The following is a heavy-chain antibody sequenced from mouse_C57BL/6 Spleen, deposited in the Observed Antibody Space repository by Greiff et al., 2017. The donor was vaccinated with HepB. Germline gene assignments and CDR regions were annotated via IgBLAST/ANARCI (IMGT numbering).Heavy chain of an antibody. CDR3: ARRGDEDAMDY. CDR1: GYTFTSYW. CDR2: IDPSDSYT. V-gene: IGHV1-69*01. Sequence: QVQLQQPGAELVMPGASVKLSCKASGYTFTSYWMHWVKQRPGQGLEWIGEIDPSDSYTNYNQKFKGKSTLTVDKSSSTAYMLLSSLTSEDSAVYYCARRGDEDAMDYWGQGTSVTVSS. J-gene: IGHJ4*01.